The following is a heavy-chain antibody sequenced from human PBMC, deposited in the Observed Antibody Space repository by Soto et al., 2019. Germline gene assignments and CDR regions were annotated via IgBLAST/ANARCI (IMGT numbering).Heavy chain of an antibody. D-gene: IGHD6-19*01. J-gene: IGHJ4*02. V-gene: IGHV3-7*03. CDR1: GFTFSSYW. CDR2: IKQDGSEK. CDR3: ASAQLAVAGTFDY. Sequence: GGSLRLSCAASGFTFSSYWMSWVRQAPGKGLEWVANIKQDGSEKYYVDSVKGRFTISRDNAKNSLYLQMNSLRAEDTAVYYCASAQLAVAGTFDYWGQGTLVTVSS.